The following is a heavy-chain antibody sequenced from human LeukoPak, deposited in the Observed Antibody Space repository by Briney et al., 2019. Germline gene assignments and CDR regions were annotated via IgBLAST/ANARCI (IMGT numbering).Heavy chain of an antibody. D-gene: IGHD6-13*01. CDR3: ARARIAAAGTTTRATYYYYYGMDA. CDR1: GFTFSSYS. V-gene: IGHV3-21*01. Sequence: GGSLRLSCAASGFTFSSYSMNWVRQAPGKGLEWVSSISSSSSYIYYADSVKGRFTISRDNAKNSLYLQMNSLRAEDTAVYYCARARIAAAGTTTRATYYYYYGMDAWGKGTTVTVSS. J-gene: IGHJ6*04. CDR2: ISSSSSYI.